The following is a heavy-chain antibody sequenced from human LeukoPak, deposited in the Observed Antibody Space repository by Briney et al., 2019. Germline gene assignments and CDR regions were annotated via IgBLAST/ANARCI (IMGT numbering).Heavy chain of an antibody. CDR1: KFTFSTSA. Sequence: PGGSLRLSCAASKFTFSTSAMSWVRQAPGKGLEWVSAISGSGANTYYVDSVKGRFTISRDNSKNTLYLEMNSLRSDDTAVYYCAKESQTYYDVMTGYPNYYFDYWGQGTLVTVSS. V-gene: IGHV3-23*01. CDR3: AKESQTYYDVMTGYPNYYFDY. CDR2: ISGSGANT. D-gene: IGHD3-9*01. J-gene: IGHJ4*02.